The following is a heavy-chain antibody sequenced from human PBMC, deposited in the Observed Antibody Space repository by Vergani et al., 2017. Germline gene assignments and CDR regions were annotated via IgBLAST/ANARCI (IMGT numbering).Heavy chain of an antibody. J-gene: IGHJ4*02. D-gene: IGHD3-3*01. V-gene: IGHV4-4*02. CDR3: ARGAGNKLGEDFWSGYLFDY. CDR2: IYHSGST. CDR1: GGSISSSNW. Sequence: QVQLQESGPGLVKPSGTLSLTCAVSGGSISSSNWWSWVRQPPGKGLEWIGEIYHSGSTNYNPSLKSRVTISVDKSKNQFSLKLSSVTAADTAVYYCARGAGNKLGEDFWSGYLFDYWGQGTLVTVSS.